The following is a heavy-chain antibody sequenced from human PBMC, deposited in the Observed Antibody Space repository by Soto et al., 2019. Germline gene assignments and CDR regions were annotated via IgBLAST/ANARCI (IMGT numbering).Heavy chain of an antibody. CDR1: GYSFTSYW. CDR3: ARESRYCSSTSCYTGWFDP. CDR2: IDPSDSYT. J-gene: IGHJ5*02. Sequence: GESLKISCKGSGYSFTSYWIGWVRQMPGKGLEWMGRIDPSDSYTTYSPSFQGHVTIAADKSISTAYLQWSSLKASDTAMYYCARESRYCSSTSCYTGWFDPWGQGTLVTVSS. V-gene: IGHV5-10-1*01. D-gene: IGHD2-2*02.